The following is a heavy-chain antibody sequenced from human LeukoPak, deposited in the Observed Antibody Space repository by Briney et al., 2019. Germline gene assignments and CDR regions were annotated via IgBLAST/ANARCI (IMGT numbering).Heavy chain of an antibody. CDR3: ARGANGWFDP. V-gene: IGHV4-4*07. CDR1: GGSISSYY. J-gene: IGHJ5*02. Sequence: PSETLSLTCTVSGGSISSYYWSWIRRPAGKGLEWIGRIYTSGSTNCNPSLKCRVTISIDKSKNQFSLKLSSVTAADTAVYYCARGANGWFDPWGQGTLVTVSS. D-gene: IGHD2-8*01. CDR2: IYTSGST.